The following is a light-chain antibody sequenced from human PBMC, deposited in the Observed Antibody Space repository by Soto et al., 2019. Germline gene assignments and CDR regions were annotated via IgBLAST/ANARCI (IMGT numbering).Light chain of an antibody. V-gene: IGLV6-57*02. CDR2: EDN. CDR3: QSYDSSNQGV. CDR1: SGSIASNY. J-gene: IGLJ2*01. Sequence: NFMLTQPHSVSASPGKTVTISCTGSSGSIASNYVQWYQQRPGSAPTTVIYEDNQRPSGVPDRFSGSIDSSSNSASLTISGLKTEDEADYYCQSYDSSNQGVFGGGTQVTVL.